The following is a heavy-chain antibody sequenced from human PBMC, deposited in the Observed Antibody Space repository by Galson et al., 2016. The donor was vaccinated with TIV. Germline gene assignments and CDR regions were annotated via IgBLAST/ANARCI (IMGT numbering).Heavy chain of an antibody. V-gene: IGHV3-66*02. J-gene: IGHJ6*02. Sequence: SLRLSCAAYGLSVSINYMTWVRQAPGKGLEWVSLISDGGNTYYPDSVKGRFTISRDNSKNTLYLQMNSLRVEDTAVYYCARDRVVDATYYYYYYGMDVWGQGTAVTVSS. CDR3: ARDRVVDATYYYYYYGMDV. CDR1: GLSVSINY. CDR2: ISDGGNT. D-gene: IGHD2-15*01.